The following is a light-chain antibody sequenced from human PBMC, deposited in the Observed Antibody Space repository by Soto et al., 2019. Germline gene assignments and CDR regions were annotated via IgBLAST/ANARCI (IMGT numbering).Light chain of an antibody. CDR1: QDIRDD. CDR2: GAS. Sequence: DIQMTQSPSSLSASVGDRVTITCRASQDIRDDLGWYQQKPGKAPQRLIFGASSLQSGVPSRFRFSGSGTEFIRSISSLQPEDFATYYCLQRTTCPWTFGQGTQVQVK. J-gene: IGKJ1*01. CDR3: LQRTTCPWT. V-gene: IGKV1-17*01.